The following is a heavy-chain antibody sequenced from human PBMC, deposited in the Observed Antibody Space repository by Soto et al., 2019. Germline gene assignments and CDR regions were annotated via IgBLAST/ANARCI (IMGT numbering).Heavy chain of an antibody. CDR3: AHGSCSSADCYPNPYLDY. V-gene: IGHV2-5*02. Sequence: QITLKESGPTLVNPTQTLTLTCTFSGFSLSTTAEGVGWIRQPPGKALEWLALIYWDDDERYSPSLKSRLTITKDTSTNQVVLTITNVDPVDTATYYCAHGSCSSADCYPNPYLDYWGQGILVTVSS. J-gene: IGHJ4*02. CDR1: GFSLSTTAEG. D-gene: IGHD2-2*01. CDR2: IYWDDDE.